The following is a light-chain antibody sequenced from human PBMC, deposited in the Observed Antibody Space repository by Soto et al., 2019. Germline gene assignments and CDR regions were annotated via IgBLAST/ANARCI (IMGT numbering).Light chain of an antibody. V-gene: IGKV1-5*03. CDR3: QQYHSYPYT. J-gene: IGKJ2*01. CDR1: QSISSW. Sequence: DIQMTQSPSTLSASVGDRVSITGRVSQSISSWLAWYQQKPGKAPKLLIYKASSLESGVPSRFSGSGSWTEFTLTISSLQPDDFATYYCQQYHSYPYTFGQGTKLESK. CDR2: KAS.